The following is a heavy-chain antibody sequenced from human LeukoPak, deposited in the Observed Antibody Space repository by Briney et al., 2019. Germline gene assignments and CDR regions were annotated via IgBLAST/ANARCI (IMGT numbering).Heavy chain of an antibody. D-gene: IGHD6-6*01. CDR3: ARSDYSTSSHMDV. CDR2: IIPIFGTA. J-gene: IGHJ6*03. CDR1: GGTFRYYA. V-gene: IGHV1-69*05. Sequence: SVKVSCKASGGTFRYYAISWVRQAPGQGLEWMGRIIPIFGTANYAQKFQGRVTITTDESTSTAYMELSSLRSEDTAVYYCARSDYSTSSHMDVWGKGTTVTVSS.